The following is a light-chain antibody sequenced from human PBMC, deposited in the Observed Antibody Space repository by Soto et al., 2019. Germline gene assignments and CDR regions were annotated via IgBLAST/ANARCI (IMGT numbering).Light chain of an antibody. CDR3: QQYKNWPPWT. J-gene: IGKJ1*01. CDR2: AAS. CDR1: QNIGTN. V-gene: IGKV3-15*01. Sequence: EIVRTQSPAPLSVSPGERATLACRASQNIGTNLAWFQQKPGQDPRLLIYAASIMATDFPARFSGSGSGTEFTLTITGLQSDDFAVYFCQQYKNWPPWTFGHGTKVEIK.